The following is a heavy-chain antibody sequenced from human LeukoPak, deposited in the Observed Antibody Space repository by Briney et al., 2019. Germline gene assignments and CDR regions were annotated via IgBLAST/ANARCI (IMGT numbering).Heavy chain of an antibody. J-gene: IGHJ4*02. CDR2: ISRSGGST. V-gene: IGHV3-23*01. CDR3: AKGIAVAGNYYFDY. CDR1: GFTFSNYA. D-gene: IGHD6-19*01. Sequence: PGGSLRLSCAASGFTFSNYAMTWVRQAPGKGLEWVSTISRSGGSTYYADSVKGRFTISRDSSKNTLYLQMNSLRAEDTAVYYCAKGIAVAGNYYFDYWGQGTLVTVSS.